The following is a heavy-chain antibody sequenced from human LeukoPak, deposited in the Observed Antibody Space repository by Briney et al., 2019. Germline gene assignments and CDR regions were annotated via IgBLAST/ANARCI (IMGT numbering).Heavy chain of an antibody. CDR3: ARVIEYSGRFDP. D-gene: IGHD1-26*01. V-gene: IGHV4-34*01. CDR2: INHSGST. CDR1: GGSFSGYY. J-gene: IGHJ5*02. Sequence: PSETLSLTCAVYGGSFSGYYWSWIRQPPGKGLEWIGEINHSGSTNYNPSLKSRVTISVDTSKNQFSLKLSSVTAADTAVYYCARVIEYSGRFDPWGQGTLVTVSS.